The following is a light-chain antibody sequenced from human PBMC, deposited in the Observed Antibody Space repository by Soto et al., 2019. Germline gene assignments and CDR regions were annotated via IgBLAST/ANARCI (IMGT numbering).Light chain of an antibody. V-gene: IGKV3-15*01. CDR3: QRYNNWPA. CDR1: QSVSSSY. J-gene: IGKJ1*01. CDR2: GAS. Sequence: EIVLTPSPGTLSLSPGERATLSCRASQSVSSSYLAWYQQKPGQAPRLLIYGASTRATGIPARFSGSGSGTEFTLTISSLQSEDFAVYYCQRYNNWPAFGQGTKVDIK.